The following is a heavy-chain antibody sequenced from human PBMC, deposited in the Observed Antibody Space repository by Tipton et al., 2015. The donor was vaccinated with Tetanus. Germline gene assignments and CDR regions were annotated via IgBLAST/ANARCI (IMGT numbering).Heavy chain of an antibody. CDR3: ARHSGGSEIGYYVDMDV. V-gene: IGHV5-51*01. Sequence: QLVQSGAEVKKPGESLRISCKASGYEFISYWIAWVRQMPGKGLEWMGVIYPADSDIRSSPSFQGQVTMSVDKSTSTAYLQWRSLMASVSAMYYCARHSGGSEIGYYVDMDVWGQGTTVTFSS. D-gene: IGHD3-10*01. J-gene: IGHJ6*02. CDR1: GYEFISYW. CDR2: IYPADSDI.